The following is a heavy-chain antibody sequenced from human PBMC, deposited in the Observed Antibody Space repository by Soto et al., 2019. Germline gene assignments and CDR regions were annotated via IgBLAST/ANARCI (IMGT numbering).Heavy chain of an antibody. V-gene: IGHV1-69*12. CDR1: GGTFSSYA. CDR3: ASVETQRYYYGMDV. CDR2: IIPIFRTA. D-gene: IGHD2-15*01. Sequence: QVQLVQSGAEVKKPGSSVKVSCKASGGTFSSYAISWVRQAPGQGLEWMGGIIPIFRTADYAQEFQGRVTITANESTGTAYVERSSLRSEDTAVYYCASVETQRYYYGMDVWGQGTTVTVSS. J-gene: IGHJ6*02.